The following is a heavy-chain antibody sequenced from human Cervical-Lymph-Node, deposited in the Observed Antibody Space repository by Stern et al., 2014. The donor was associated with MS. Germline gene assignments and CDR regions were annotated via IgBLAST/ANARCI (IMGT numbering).Heavy chain of an antibody. J-gene: IGHJ6*02. CDR1: GDSISSGGYY. CDR3: ARDPLSARNMDV. CDR2: IYYTGST. Sequence: QVQLQESGPGLVNPSQTLSLTCTVSGDSISSGGYYWNWIRQHPGKGLEWIGYIYYTGSTSYNPSLKSRVTISVDTSKNQFSLKLTSVTAADTAMYFCARDPLSARNMDVWGQGTTVTVS. V-gene: IGHV4-31*03. D-gene: IGHD2/OR15-2a*01.